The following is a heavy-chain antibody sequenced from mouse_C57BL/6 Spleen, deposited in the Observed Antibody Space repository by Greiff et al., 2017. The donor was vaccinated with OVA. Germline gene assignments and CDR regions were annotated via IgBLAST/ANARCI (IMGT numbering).Heavy chain of an antibody. V-gene: IGHV5-6*01. J-gene: IGHJ2*01. Sequence: EVKLVESGGDLVKPGGSLKLTCAASGFTLSSYGLSWVRQTPDKRLEWVATISSGGSYTDYPASVKGRITICRENAKHTLYLQMSSLTSEDTAMYYCARPMWDKGDFDYWVQGTTRTVYS. CDR2: ISSGGSYT. CDR3: ARPMWDKGDFDY. CDR1: GFTLSSYG. D-gene: IGHD6-5*01.